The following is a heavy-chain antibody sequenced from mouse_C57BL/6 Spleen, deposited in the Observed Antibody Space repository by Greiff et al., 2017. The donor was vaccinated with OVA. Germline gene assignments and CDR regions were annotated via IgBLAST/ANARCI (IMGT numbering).Heavy chain of an antibody. CDR2: IRNKANGYTT. D-gene: IGHD1-1*01. CDR3: ARYGTVVDY. J-gene: IGHJ2*01. Sequence: EVKLVESGGGLVQPGGSLSFSCAASGFNFTDYYMSWVRQPPGTALEWLGFIRNKANGYTTEYSASVKGRFTISRDNSQSILYLQMNARRAEDSATYYCARYGTVVDYWGQGTTLTVSS. V-gene: IGHV7-3*01. CDR1: GFNFTDYY.